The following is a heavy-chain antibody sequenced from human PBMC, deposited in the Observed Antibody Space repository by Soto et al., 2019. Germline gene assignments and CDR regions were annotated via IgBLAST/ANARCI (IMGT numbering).Heavy chain of an antibody. D-gene: IGHD3-10*01. CDR3: ASAPPTGYYGSGRPPIDY. CDR2: ISSSSSYI. CDR1: GFTFSSYS. J-gene: IGHJ4*02. Sequence: GGSLRLSCAASGFTFSSYSMNWVRQAPGKGLEWVSSISSSSSYIYYADSVKGRFTISRDNAKNSLYLQMNSLRAEDTAVYYCASAPPTGYYGSGRPPIDYWGQGTLVTVSS. V-gene: IGHV3-21*01.